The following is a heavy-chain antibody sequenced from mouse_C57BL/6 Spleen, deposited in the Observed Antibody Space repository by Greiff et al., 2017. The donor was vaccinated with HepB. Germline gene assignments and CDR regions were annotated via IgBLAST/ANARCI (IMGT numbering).Heavy chain of an antibody. J-gene: IGHJ1*03. V-gene: IGHV5-6*01. Sequence: EVQRVESGGDLVKPGGSLKLSCAASGFTFSSYGMSWVRQTPDKRLEWVATISSGGSYTYYPDSVKGRFTISRDNAKNTLYLQMSSLKSEDTAMYYCARHDGYDGYWYFDVWGTGTTVTVSS. CDR3: ARHDGYDGYWYFDV. CDR1: GFTFSSYG. D-gene: IGHD2-2*01. CDR2: ISSGGSYT.